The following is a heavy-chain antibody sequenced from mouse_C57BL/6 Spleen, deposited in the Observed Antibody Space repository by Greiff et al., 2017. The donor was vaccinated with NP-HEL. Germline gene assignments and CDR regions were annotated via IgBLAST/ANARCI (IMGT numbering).Heavy chain of an antibody. CDR3: ARGDPNYCGSGYADVYYAMDY. CDR2: ISYDGSN. CDR1: GYSITSGYY. V-gene: IGHV3-6*01. Sequence: VQLKESGPGLVKPSQSLSLTCSVTGYSITSGYYWNWIRQFPGNKLEWMGYISYDGSNNYNPSLKNRISITRDTSYNHFFLKLNSVTTEDTATYYCARGDPNYCGSGYADVYYAMDYWGQGTSVTVSS. D-gene: IGHD1-1*01. J-gene: IGHJ4*01.